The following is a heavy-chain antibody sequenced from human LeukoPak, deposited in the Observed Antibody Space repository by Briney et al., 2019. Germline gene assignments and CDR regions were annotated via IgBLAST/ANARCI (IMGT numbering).Heavy chain of an antibody. CDR1: GGSICSYY. CDR2: IYYSGST. J-gene: IGHJ3*02. V-gene: IGHV4-59*01. CDR3: ARYYDSSGYYYGSAAFDI. D-gene: IGHD3-22*01. Sequence: SETLSLTCTVSGGSICSYYWSWIRQPPGKGLEWIGYIYYSGSTNYNPSLKSRVTISVDTSKNQFSLKLSSVTAADTAVYYCARYYDSSGYYYGSAAFDIWGQGTMVTVSS.